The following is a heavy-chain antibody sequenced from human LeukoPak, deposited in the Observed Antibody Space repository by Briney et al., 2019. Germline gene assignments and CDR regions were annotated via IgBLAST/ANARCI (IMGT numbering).Heavy chain of an antibody. J-gene: IGHJ6*02. CDR3: ALQGAATVTQSYYYYYGMDV. D-gene: IGHD4-17*01. V-gene: IGHV3-21*06. Sequence: GGSLRLSCAASGFTLSRYSMNWVRQAPGKGLEWVSSISSSSSYIYYADSVKGRFTISRDNAKNLLYLQMNSLRAEDTAVYYCALQGAATVTQSYYYYYGMDVWGQGTTVTVFS. CDR2: ISSSSSYI. CDR1: GFTLSRYS.